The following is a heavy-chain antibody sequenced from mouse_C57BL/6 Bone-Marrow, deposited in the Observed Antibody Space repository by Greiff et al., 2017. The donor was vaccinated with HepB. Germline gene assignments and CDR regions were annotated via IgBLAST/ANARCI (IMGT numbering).Heavy chain of an antibody. CDR2: IYPGDGDT. CDR3: ARDGLY. Sequence: QVRLKESGPELVKPGASVKISCKASGYAFSSSWMNWVKQRPGRGLEWIGRIYPGDGDTNYNGKFKGKATLTADKSSSTAYMQLSSLTSEDSAVYFCARDGLYWGQGTLVTVSA. D-gene: IGHD2-3*01. J-gene: IGHJ3*01. V-gene: IGHV1-82*01. CDR1: GYAFSSSW.